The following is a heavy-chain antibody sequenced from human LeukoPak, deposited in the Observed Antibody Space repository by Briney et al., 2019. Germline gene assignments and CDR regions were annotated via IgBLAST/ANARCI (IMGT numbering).Heavy chain of an antibody. V-gene: IGHV4-34*01. J-gene: IGHJ4*02. CDR1: GGSFSGYY. CDR2: INDSGST. D-gene: IGHD2-21*01. CDR3: ARAPRWGSYYFDY. Sequence: PSETLSLTCAVYGGSFSGYYWGWIRQPPGKGLEWIGEINDSGSTNYNPSLKRRVTISVDTSNNQFSLKLSSVTAADTAVYYCARAPRWGSYYFDYWGQGTLVTVSS.